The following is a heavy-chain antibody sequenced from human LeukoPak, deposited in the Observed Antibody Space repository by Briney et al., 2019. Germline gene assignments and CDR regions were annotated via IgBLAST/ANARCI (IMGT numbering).Heavy chain of an antibody. CDR2: IYYSGST. CDR1: GDSISGTTYY. J-gene: IGHJ4*02. Sequence: SETLSLTCTVSGDSISGTTYYWGWIRQPPGKGLECIGIIYYSGSTFYNPSLKSRVTISVDTSKKQFSLKVSSVTAADTAVYYCARLNYGDYGNFDYWGQGTLVTVSS. CDR3: ARLNYGDYGNFDY. D-gene: IGHD4-17*01. V-gene: IGHV4-39*01.